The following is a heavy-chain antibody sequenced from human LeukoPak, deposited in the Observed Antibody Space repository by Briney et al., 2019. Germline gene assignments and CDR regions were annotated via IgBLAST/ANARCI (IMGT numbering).Heavy chain of an antibody. Sequence: ASVKVSCKASGYTFTGYYMHWVRQAPGQGLEWMGWINPNSGGTNYAQKFQGRVTMTRDTSISTAYMELSRLRSDDTAVYYCARDTATTVTTFGAGPAWDYYYMDVWGKGTTVTVSS. CDR1: GYTFTGYY. V-gene: IGHV1-2*02. CDR2: INPNSGGT. D-gene: IGHD4-17*01. CDR3: ARDTATTVTTFGAGPAWDYYYMDV. J-gene: IGHJ6*03.